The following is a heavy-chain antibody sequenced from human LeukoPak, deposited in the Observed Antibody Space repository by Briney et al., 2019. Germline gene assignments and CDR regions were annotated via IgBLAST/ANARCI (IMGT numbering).Heavy chain of an antibody. CDR3: AREGTTHEFYYYYYGMDV. CDR2: ISAYNGNT. V-gene: IGHV1-18*01. Sequence: ASVKVSCKASGYTFTSYGISWVRQAPGQGLEWMGWISAYNGNTNYAQKLQGRVTMTTDTSTGTAYMELRSLRSDDTAVYYCAREGTTHEFYYYYYGMDVWGQGTTVTVSS. CDR1: GYTFTSYG. J-gene: IGHJ6*02. D-gene: IGHD1-7*01.